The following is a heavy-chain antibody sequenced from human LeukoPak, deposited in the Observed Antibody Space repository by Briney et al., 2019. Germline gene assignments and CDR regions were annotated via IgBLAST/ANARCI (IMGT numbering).Heavy chain of an antibody. CDR2: IYPGDSDT. V-gene: IGHV5-51*01. CDR1: GYSFTSYW. Sequence: GDSLKISCTGSGYSFTSYWIGWVRQMPGKGLECMRIIYPGDSDTRYSPSFQGQGTISADKSISTACLQWSSLKASDTAMYYCARPTYYDFWSGYYDRDVDAFDIWGQGTMVTVSS. CDR3: ARPTYYDFWSGYYDRDVDAFDI. J-gene: IGHJ3*02. D-gene: IGHD3-3*01.